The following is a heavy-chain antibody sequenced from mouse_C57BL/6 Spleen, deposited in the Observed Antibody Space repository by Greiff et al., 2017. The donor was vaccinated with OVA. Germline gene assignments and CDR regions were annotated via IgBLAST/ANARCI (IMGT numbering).Heavy chain of an antibody. D-gene: IGHD2-4*01. Sequence: VQLQQPGAELVKPGASVKLSCKASGYTFTSYWMHWGKQRPGQGLEWIGMIHPNSGSTNYNEKFKSKATLTVDKSSSTAYMQLSSLTSEDSAVYYCATYDYDRVMDYWGQGTSVTVSS. CDR3: ATYDYDRVMDY. CDR1: GYTFTSYW. V-gene: IGHV1-64*01. J-gene: IGHJ4*01. CDR2: IHPNSGST.